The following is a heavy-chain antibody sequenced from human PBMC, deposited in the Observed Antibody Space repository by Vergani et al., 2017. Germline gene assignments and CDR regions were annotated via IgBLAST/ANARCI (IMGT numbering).Heavy chain of an antibody. V-gene: IGHV3-21*01. Sequence: EVQLLESGGGLVQPGGSLRLSCAASGFTFINYRMNWVRQAPGKGLEWVSSISSSSSYIYYADSVKGLFTISRDNAKNSLYLQLNNLRAEDTAMYYCARDLFYGDYANFEYWGQGTLVTVSS. J-gene: IGHJ4*02. CDR1: GFTFINYR. CDR3: ARDLFYGDYANFEY. D-gene: IGHD4-17*01. CDR2: ISSSSSYI.